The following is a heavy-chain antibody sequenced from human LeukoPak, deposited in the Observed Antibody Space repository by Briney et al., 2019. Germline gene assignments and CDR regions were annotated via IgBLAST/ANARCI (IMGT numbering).Heavy chain of an antibody. D-gene: IGHD3-9*01. V-gene: IGHV1-69*13. CDR1: GGTFSSYA. CDR3: ARGHFDWLFPDY. CDR2: IIPIFGTA. Sequence: GASVKVSCKASGGTFSSYAISWVRQAPGQGLEWMGGIIPIFGTANYAQKFQGRVTITADESTSTAYMELSSLRSEDTAVYYCARGHFDWLFPDYWGQGTLVTVSS. J-gene: IGHJ4*02.